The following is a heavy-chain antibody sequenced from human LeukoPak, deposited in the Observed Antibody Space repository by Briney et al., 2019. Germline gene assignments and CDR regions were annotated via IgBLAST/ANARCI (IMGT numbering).Heavy chain of an antibody. Sequence: GGSLRLSCAASGFTFTTYWMSWVRQAPGKGLEWVGFIRSKAYGGTTEYAASVKGRFTISRDDSKSIAYLQMNSLKTEDTAVYYCTRVGIYDFWSGSFDYWGQGTLVTVSS. D-gene: IGHD3-3*01. V-gene: IGHV3-49*04. CDR1: GFTFTTYW. CDR2: IRSKAYGGTT. CDR3: TRVGIYDFWSGSFDY. J-gene: IGHJ4*02.